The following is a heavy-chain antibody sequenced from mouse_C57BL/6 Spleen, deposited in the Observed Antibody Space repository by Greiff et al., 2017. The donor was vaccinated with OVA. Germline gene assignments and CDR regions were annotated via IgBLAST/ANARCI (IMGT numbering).Heavy chain of an antibody. CDR2: ISSGGRYT. Sequence: EVKLMESGGDLVKPGGSLKLSCAASGFTFSSYGMSWVRQTPDKRLAWVATISSGGRYTYYPDSVKGRFTISRDNAKNTLYLQMSSLKSEDTAMYYCARYYGSSPYYYAMDYWGQGTSVTVSS. CDR1: GFTFSSYG. D-gene: IGHD1-1*01. CDR3: ARYYGSSPYYYAMDY. J-gene: IGHJ4*01. V-gene: IGHV5-6*01.